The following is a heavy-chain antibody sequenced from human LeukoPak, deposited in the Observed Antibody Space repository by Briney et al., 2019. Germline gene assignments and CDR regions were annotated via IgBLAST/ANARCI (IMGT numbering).Heavy chain of an antibody. J-gene: IGHJ3*02. D-gene: IGHD7-27*01. CDR1: GFTFSTYS. V-gene: IGHV3-48*01. Sequence: GGSLRLSCAASGFTFSTYSMNWVRQAPGKGLEWLSYISPSSSTTHYADSVKGRFTISRDNAKNALYLQMNSLRAEDTAVYYCARGPKLGLNTLDAFDIWGQGTMVTVSS. CDR3: ARGPKLGLNTLDAFDI. CDR2: ISPSSSTT.